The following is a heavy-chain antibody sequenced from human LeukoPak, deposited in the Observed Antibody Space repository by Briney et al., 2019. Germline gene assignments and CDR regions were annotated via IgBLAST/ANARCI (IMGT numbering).Heavy chain of an antibody. V-gene: IGHV3-23*01. CDR3: ARDPNGNYVGAFDFQR. Sequence: GGSLRLSCAASGFTFSNYALTWVRQAPGRGLEWVSCISGAGPYYADSVKGRFSISRDNYKNTLYLQMSSLRAEDTAVYYCARDPNGNYVGAFDFQRWGQGTLVTVSS. J-gene: IGHJ1*01. CDR2: ISGAGP. CDR1: GFTFSNYA. D-gene: IGHD4-17*01.